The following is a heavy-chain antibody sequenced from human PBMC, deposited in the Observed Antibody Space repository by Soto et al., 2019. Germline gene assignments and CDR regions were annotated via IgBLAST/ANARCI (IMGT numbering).Heavy chain of an antibody. CDR2: ISSSSSTI. J-gene: IGHJ6*02. CDR1: GLTFSNYN. CDR3: ATPPPHMDV. Sequence: EVQLEESGGGLVQPGGSLRLSCAASGLTFSNYNMNWVRQAPGKGLEWVSYISSSSSTIYYADSVKGRFTISRDNAKNSLYLQMNSLRAEDTAVYYCATPPPHMDVWGQGTTVTVSS. V-gene: IGHV3-48*01.